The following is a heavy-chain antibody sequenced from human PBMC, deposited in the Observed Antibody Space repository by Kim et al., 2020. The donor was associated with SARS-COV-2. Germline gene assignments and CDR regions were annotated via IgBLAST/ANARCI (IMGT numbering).Heavy chain of an antibody. Sequence: SETLSLTCVVSGASISSSSCWSWVRQPPGKGLEWIGEVDHSGTTSYNVSLTSRVTISVDKSKNQFSLRLNSVSAADTAVNYCARGVSSAWTLRAWFDPWGQGPLVTVSP. V-gene: IGHV4-4*02. CDR3: ARGVSSAWTLRAWFDP. CDR2: VDHSGTT. J-gene: IGHJ5*02. D-gene: IGHD3-22*01. CDR1: GASISSSSC.